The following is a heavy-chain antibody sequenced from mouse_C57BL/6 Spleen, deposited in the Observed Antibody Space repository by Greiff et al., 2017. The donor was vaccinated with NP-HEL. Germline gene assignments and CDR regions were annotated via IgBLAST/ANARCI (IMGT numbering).Heavy chain of an antibody. J-gene: IGHJ2*01. CDR3: ARGGYYGSSGYFDY. Sequence: EVKVVESGGGLVKPGGSLKLSCAASGFTFSDYGMHWVRQAPEKGLEWVAYISSGSSTIYYADTVKGRFTISRDNAKNTLFLQMTSLGAEDTAMYYCARGGYYGSSGYFDYWGQGTTLTVSS. CDR2: ISSGSSTI. D-gene: IGHD1-1*01. V-gene: IGHV5-17*01. CDR1: GFTFSDYG.